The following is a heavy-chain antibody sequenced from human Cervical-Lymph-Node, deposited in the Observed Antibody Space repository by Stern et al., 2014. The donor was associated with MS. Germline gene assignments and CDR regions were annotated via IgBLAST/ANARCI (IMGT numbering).Heavy chain of an antibody. CDR1: GFTLEDYT. CDR3: AKDTLQGYTYGPDVFDY. J-gene: IGHJ4*02. CDR2: ISWNSGSI. V-gene: IGHV3-9*01. Sequence: VQLVESGGGLIQPGRSLRLSCAASGFTLEDYTMHWVRQAPGKGLEWGSGISWNSGSIGYADSVQGRFTISRDNAKNSLFLQMSSLRPEDTAIYYCAKDTLQGYTYGPDVFDYWGQGTLVTVSS. D-gene: IGHD5-18*01.